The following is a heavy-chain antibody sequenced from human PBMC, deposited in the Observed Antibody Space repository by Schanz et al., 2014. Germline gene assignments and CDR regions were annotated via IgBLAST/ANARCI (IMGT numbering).Heavy chain of an antibody. V-gene: IGHV3-9*01. CDR2: ISWNSGSS. J-gene: IGHJ5*01. D-gene: IGHD1-1*01. CDR1: GFTFDDYA. Sequence: EVQLVESGGGLVQPGRSLRLSCAASGFTFDDYAMHWVRQAPGKGLEWVSGISWNSGSSGYADSVKGRFTISRDNAKNSLYLQMNSLRAEDTAFYYCAKDMSDNWNDGLNWFDSWGQGTLVTVSS. CDR3: AKDMSDNWNDGLNWFDS.